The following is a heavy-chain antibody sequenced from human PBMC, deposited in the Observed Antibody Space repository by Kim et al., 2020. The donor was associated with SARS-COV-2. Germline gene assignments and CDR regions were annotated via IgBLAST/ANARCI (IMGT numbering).Heavy chain of an antibody. CDR2: ISWNSGSI. J-gene: IGHJ4*02. V-gene: IGHV3-9*01. D-gene: IGHD3-10*01. CDR1: GFTFDDHF. CDR3: ALLPHTYYYGTGVQNPLFDS. Sequence: GGSLRLSCTASGFTFDDHFMHWVRQAPGKGLEWVSGISWNSGSIDYAESVRGRFTISRDNAKNSLYLQMNTLRPDDTALYYCALLPHTYYYGTGVQNPLFDSWGQGTLVTVSS.